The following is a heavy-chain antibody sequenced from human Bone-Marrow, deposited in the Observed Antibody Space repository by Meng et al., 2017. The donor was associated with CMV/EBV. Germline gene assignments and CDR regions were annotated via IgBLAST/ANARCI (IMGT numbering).Heavy chain of an antibody. D-gene: IGHD6-13*01. V-gene: IGHV1-2*02. CDR1: GYTFTSYD. CDR2: MNPNSGGT. Sequence: ASVKVSCKASGYTFTSYDINWVRQATGQGLEWMGWMNPNSGGTNYAQKFQGRVTMTRDTSISTAYMELSRLRSDDTAVYYCARVYHSNSDYWGQGTLVTVSS. J-gene: IGHJ4*02. CDR3: ARVYHSNSDY.